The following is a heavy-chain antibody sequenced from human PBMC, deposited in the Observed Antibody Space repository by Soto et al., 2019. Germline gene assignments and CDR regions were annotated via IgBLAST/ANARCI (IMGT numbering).Heavy chain of an antibody. J-gene: IGHJ6*02. Sequence: ASVKVSCKVSGYTLTELSMHWVRQAPGKGLEWVGGFDPEDGETIYAQKFQGRVTMTEGTSTDTAYMELSSLRSEDTAVYYCATRGGSMLVPSPGYYYGMDVWGQGTTVTVSS. CDR1: GYTLTELS. D-gene: IGHD6-13*01. CDR3: ATRGGSMLVPSPGYYYGMDV. V-gene: IGHV1-24*01. CDR2: FDPEDGET.